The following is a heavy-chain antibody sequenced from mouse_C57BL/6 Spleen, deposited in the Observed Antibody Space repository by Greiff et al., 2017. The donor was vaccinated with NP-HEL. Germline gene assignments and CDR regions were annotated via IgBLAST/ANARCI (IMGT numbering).Heavy chain of an antibody. D-gene: IGHD4-1*02. CDR3: ARERSTGPYYFDY. Sequence: QVQLKQPGTELVKPGASVKLSCKASGYTFTSYWMHWVKQRPGQGLEWIGNINPSNGGTNYNEKFKSKATLTVDKSSSTAYMQLSSLTSEDSAVYYCARERSTGPYYFDYWGQGTTLTVSS. CDR1: GYTFTSYW. CDR2: INPSNGGT. V-gene: IGHV1-53*01. J-gene: IGHJ2*01.